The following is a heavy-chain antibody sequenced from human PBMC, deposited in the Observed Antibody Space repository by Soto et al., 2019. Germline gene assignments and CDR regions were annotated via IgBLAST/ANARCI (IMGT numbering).Heavy chain of an antibody. V-gene: IGHV1-8*01. CDR2: MNPNSGNT. CDR3: ASPNRFFSTKGWSRSYFDY. D-gene: IGHD2-15*01. Sequence: ASVKVSCKASGYTFTSYDINWVRQATGQGLEWMGWMNPNSGNTGYAQKFQGRVTMTRNTSISTAYMELSSLRFEDTAVYYCASPNRFFSTKGWSRSYFDYWGQGTLVTVSS. J-gene: IGHJ4*02. CDR1: GYTFTSYD.